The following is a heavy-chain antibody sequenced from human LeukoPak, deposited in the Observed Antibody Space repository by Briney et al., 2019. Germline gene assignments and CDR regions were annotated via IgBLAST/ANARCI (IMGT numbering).Heavy chain of an antibody. Sequence: GGSLRLSCTASGFTFSIYSMNWVRQAPGKGLEWVSYISSSSNTIHYADSVKGRFTISRDNAKNSLYLQMNSRRAEDTAVYYGARGMGISSGWYYFDYWGQGTLVTFSS. CDR1: GFTFSIYS. CDR3: ARGMGISSGWYYFDY. J-gene: IGHJ4*02. CDR2: ISSSSNTI. D-gene: IGHD6-13*01. V-gene: IGHV3-48*04.